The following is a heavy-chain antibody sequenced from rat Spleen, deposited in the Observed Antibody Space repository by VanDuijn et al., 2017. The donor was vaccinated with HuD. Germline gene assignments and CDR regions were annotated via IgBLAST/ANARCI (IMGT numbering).Heavy chain of an antibody. Sequence: EVQLQESGPGLVKPSQSLSLTCSVTGHSIASSYRWNWIRKFPGNRLEWMGYINSAGSTIYNPSLKSRISITRDTSKNQFFLQVNSVTTDDTSTYYCARGAGYVLDAWGQGASVTVSS. CDR1: GHSIASSYR. V-gene: IGHV3-3*01. CDR3: ARGAGYVLDA. D-gene: IGHD1-4*01. CDR2: INSAGST. J-gene: IGHJ4*01.